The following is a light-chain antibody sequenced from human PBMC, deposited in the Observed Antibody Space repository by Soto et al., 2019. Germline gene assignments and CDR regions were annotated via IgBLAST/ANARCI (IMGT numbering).Light chain of an antibody. CDR3: QQSYSTRSIT. V-gene: IGKV3D-20*02. Sequence: EIVMTQSPATLSVSPGERATLSCRASQSVGRNYLAWFQQKSGQAPRLVIYGASSRAAGIPDRLSGSGSGTDFTLTISSLQPEDFATYYCQQSYSTRSITFGQGTRLEIK. CDR2: GAS. CDR1: QSVGRNY. J-gene: IGKJ5*01.